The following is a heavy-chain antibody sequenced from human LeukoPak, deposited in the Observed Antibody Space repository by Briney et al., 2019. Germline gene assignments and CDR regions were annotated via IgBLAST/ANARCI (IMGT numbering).Heavy chain of an antibody. D-gene: IGHD6-19*01. J-gene: IGHJ6*02. Sequence: GGSLRLSCAASGFTLSSYAMSWVRQAPGKGLEWVSAISGSGDTVYYADSVRGRFTVSRDNSKNTMYLQMNSLRAEDTAIYYCARELSSGWHRSSLGYYYYGMDVWGQGTTVTVSS. CDR2: ISGSGDTV. CDR1: GFTLSSYA. CDR3: ARELSSGWHRSSLGYYYYGMDV. V-gene: IGHV3-23*01.